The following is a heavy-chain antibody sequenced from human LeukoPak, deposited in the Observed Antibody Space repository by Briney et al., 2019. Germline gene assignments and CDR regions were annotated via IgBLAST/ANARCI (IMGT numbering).Heavy chain of an antibody. V-gene: IGHV3-9*01. CDR1: GFTFDDYA. CDR3: AKDRSRAGLSWYFDL. CDR2: ISWNSGSI. J-gene: IGHJ2*01. D-gene: IGHD2-2*01. Sequence: GGSLRLSCAASGFTFDDYAMHWVRQAPGKGLEWVSGISWNSGSIGYADSVKGRFTISRDNAKNSLYLQMNSLRAEDTALYYCAKDRSRAGLSWYFDLWGRGTLVTVSS.